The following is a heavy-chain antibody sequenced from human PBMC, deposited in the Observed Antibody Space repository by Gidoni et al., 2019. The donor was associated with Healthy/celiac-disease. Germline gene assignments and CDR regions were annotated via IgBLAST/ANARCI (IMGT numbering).Heavy chain of an antibody. CDR3: ARDLIVVVPAAPRGFDY. CDR1: GFPFSSYA. J-gene: IGHJ4*02. Sequence: QVQLFESGGVVVQPGRSLRLSCAASGFPFSSYAMHWVRQAPGKGLEWVAVISYDGSNKYYADSVKGRFTISRDKSKNTLYLQMNSLRAEDTAVYYCARDLIVVVPAAPRGFDYWGQGTLVTVSS. V-gene: IGHV3-30-3*01. D-gene: IGHD2-2*01. CDR2: ISYDGSNK.